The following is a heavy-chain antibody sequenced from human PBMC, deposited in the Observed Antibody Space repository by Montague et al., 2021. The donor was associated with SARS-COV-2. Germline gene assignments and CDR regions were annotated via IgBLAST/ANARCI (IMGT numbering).Heavy chain of an antibody. J-gene: IGHJ6*02. Sequence: TLSLTCTVSGGSISSGNYYWSWIRQPAGKGLEWIGHIYTSGSTNYNPSLKSRVTISVHTSSNQFSLKLNSVTAADTAVYHCARESGSPTYYFYYGVDVWGQGTTVTVSS. CDR1: GGSISSGNYY. CDR3: ARESGSPTYYFYYGVDV. D-gene: IGHD1-26*01. CDR2: IYTSGST. V-gene: IGHV4-61*09.